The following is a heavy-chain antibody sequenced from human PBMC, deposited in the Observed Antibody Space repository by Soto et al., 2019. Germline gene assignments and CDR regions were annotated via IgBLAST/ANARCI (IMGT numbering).Heavy chain of an antibody. CDR3: ARDHQTRHIRYFDWYGGVYYYGMDV. CDR2: ISSSSSYI. Sequence: GGSLRLSCAASGFNFSDHYMNWIRQAPGKGLEWVSSISSSSSYIYYADSVKGRFTISRDNAKNSLYLQMNSLRAEDTAVYYCARDHQTRHIRYFDWYGGVYYYGMDVWGQGTTVTVSS. D-gene: IGHD3-9*01. J-gene: IGHJ6*02. CDR1: GFNFSDHY. V-gene: IGHV3-21*01.